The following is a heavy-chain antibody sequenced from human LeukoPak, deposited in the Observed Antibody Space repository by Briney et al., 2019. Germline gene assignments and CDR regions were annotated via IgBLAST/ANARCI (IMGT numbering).Heavy chain of an antibody. D-gene: IGHD2-15*01. J-gene: IGHJ4*02. Sequence: SQTLSLTCALTGDSVSSKYAAWNWIRQSPSRGLEWLGRTYFRFQWSTDYGISVKGRITISPDTSRNQFSLHLKSVTPEDTAVYYCASELRHQDYWGQGTLVTVSS. CDR2: TYFRFQWST. CDR3: ASELRHQDY. V-gene: IGHV6-1*01. CDR1: GDSVSSKYAA.